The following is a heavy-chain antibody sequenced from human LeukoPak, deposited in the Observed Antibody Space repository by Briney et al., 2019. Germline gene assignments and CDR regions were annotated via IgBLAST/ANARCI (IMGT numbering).Heavy chain of an antibody. Sequence: SETLSLTCTVSGGSIRSYYWSWVRQPAGKGLEWIGRIYFSGSTNYSPSLKSRVTQSIDTSNSQFLLNLHSVTAADTAVYYCARSSSSSSYTAFDIWGQGTMVTVSS. V-gene: IGHV4-4*07. J-gene: IGHJ3*02. D-gene: IGHD6-13*01. CDR1: GGSIRSYY. CDR2: IYFSGST. CDR3: ARSSSSSSYTAFDI.